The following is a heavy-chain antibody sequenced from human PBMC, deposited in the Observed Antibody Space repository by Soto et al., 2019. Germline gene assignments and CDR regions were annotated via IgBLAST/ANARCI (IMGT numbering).Heavy chain of an antibody. CDR1: GFTLSGYA. D-gene: IGHD6-6*01. CDR3: ARRARPDFYYMDV. J-gene: IGHJ6*03. Sequence: EVQLAESGGGLAQPGGSLRLSCAASGFTLSGYAMDWVRQATGKGLEYVSGISSNGVGTYYANSVQGRFTISRDNSKNTVYLQMGSLRPEDMAVYYCARRARPDFYYMDVWGKGTTVTAS. V-gene: IGHV3-64*01. CDR2: ISSNGVGT.